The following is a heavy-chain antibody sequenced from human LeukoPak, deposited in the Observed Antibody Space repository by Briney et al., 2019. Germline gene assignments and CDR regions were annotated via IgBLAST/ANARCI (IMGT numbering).Heavy chain of an antibody. J-gene: IGHJ4*02. D-gene: IGHD6-13*01. Sequence: GGSLRLSCAASGFTFDDYGMSWVRQAPGKGLEWVSGINWNGDSIGYADSVKGRFPISRDNAKNSLYLQMNSLRAEDTALYYCARVLDSSSQRALDYWGQGTLVTVSS. CDR3: ARVLDSSSQRALDY. V-gene: IGHV3-20*04. CDR1: GFTFDDYG. CDR2: INWNGDSI.